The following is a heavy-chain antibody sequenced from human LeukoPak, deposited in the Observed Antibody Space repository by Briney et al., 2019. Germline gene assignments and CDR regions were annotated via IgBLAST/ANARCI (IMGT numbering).Heavy chain of an antibody. Sequence: GGPLRLSCAASGFTFDDYGMSWVRQAPGKGLEWVSGINWNGGSTGYADSVKGRFTISRDNAKNSLYLRMNSLRAEDMALYYCAREGVRYDSTGYYYYDYFDYWGQGTLVTVSS. V-gene: IGHV3-20*04. J-gene: IGHJ4*02. D-gene: IGHD3-22*01. CDR1: GFTFDDYG. CDR3: AREGVRYDSTGYYYYDYFDY. CDR2: INWNGGST.